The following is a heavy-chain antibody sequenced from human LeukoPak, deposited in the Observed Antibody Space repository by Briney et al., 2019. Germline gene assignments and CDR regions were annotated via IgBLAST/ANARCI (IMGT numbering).Heavy chain of an antibody. Sequence: GGSLRLSCAASGFSFTKYAMNWVRQAPGKGLEWVAVAIGSSGATDYADSVKGRFTISRDNSKNTLFLQMNSLRAEDTAIYYCAKGAYDFLEIAYFDYWGQGALVTVSS. V-gene: IGHV3-23*01. CDR2: AIGSSGAT. J-gene: IGHJ4*02. CDR1: GFSFTKYA. CDR3: AKGAYDFLEIAYFDY. D-gene: IGHD3-3*01.